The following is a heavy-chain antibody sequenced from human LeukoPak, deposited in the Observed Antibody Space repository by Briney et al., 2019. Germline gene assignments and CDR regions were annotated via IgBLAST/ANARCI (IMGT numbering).Heavy chain of an antibody. CDR3: ATEPLSYYYGSGS. CDR2: IYTSGST. V-gene: IGHV4-61*02. D-gene: IGHD3-10*01. CDR1: GGSISSDRYS. J-gene: IGHJ3*01. Sequence: SQTLSLTCTVSGGSISSDRYSWSWIRQPAGKGLEWIGRIYTSGSTNYNPSLKSRVTMSVDTSKNQFSLKLSSVTAADTAVYYCATEPLSYYYGSGSWGQGTMVTVSS.